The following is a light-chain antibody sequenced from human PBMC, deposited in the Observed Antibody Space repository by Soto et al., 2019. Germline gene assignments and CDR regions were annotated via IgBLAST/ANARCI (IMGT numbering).Light chain of an antibody. CDR1: QGISSY. CDR3: QQLNSYPLIT. Sequence: DIQMSQYPYTLSASVGDRVTITCRASQGISSYLAWYQQKPGKAPKLLIYAASTLQSGVPSRFSGSGSGTDFTLTISSLQPEDFATYYCQQLNSYPLITFGQGTRLEIK. V-gene: IGKV1-9*01. CDR2: AAS. J-gene: IGKJ5*01.